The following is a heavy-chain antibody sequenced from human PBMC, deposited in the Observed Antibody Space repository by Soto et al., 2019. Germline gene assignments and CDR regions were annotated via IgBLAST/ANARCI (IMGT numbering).Heavy chain of an antibody. D-gene: IGHD3-22*01. J-gene: IGHJ6*02. CDR3: AYERTHYFDSSGYYRGQYYYYGMDV. Sequence: SETLSLTCAVSGASISSGSYYWSGIRQLPGKGLEWIWFINYSGSTYYSPSLKSRGTISVDTSKNQFSLKLSSVTAADTAVYYCAYERTHYFDSSGYYRGQYYYYGMDVWGQGTTVTVSS. CDR1: GASISSGSYY. CDR2: INYSGST. V-gene: IGHV4-31*11.